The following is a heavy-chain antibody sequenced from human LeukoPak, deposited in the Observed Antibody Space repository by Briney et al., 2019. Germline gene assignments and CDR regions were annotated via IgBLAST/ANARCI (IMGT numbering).Heavy chain of an antibody. CDR1: GYTVSINY. V-gene: IGHV3-66*02. D-gene: IGHD6-6*01. CDR2: ICSGGST. J-gene: IGHJ6*03. CDR3: ASATARPATYYYDYDMDV. Sequence: GGSLRLSCAASGYTVSINYMSWVRQAPGKGLEWVSVICSGGSTNYAEAVKGRVTMTRDNSKNTVYLKMKSLRAKDTAVDYCASATARPATYYYDYDMDVWGKGTTVTVSS.